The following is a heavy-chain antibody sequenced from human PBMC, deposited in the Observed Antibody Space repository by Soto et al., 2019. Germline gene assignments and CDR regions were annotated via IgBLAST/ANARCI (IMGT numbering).Heavy chain of an antibody. CDR3: ARYLGCTNGVSGWLDP. V-gene: IGHV4-59*01. CDR2: ISHSGTT. D-gene: IGHD2-8*01. Sequence: WTWIRQPPGQGLEWIGYISHSGTTTYNPSLRSRVSISVDTSKNEVSLLLSSVTAADTGVYFCARYLGCTNGVSGWLDPWGQGTLVTVSS. J-gene: IGHJ5*02.